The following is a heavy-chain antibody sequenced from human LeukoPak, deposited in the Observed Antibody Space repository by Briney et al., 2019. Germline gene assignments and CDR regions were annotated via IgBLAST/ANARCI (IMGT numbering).Heavy chain of an antibody. CDR3: AKWGDYDVLTGYYVSDY. CDR2: ITGSGGNT. CDR1: GLTFSNYW. D-gene: IGHD3-9*01. J-gene: IGHJ4*02. V-gene: IGHV3-23*01. Sequence: GGSLRLSCAASGLTFSNYWMNWVRQAPGKGLEWVSAITGSGGNTYYADSVKGRFTISRDNSKNTVFLQMNSLRAEDTAVYYCAKWGDYDVLTGYYVSDYWGQGTLVTVSS.